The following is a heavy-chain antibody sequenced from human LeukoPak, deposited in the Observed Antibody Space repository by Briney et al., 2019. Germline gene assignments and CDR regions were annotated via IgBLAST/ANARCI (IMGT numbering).Heavy chain of an antibody. CDR1: GGSISSYY. D-gene: IGHD3-22*01. CDR3: ARVSRVTMIVVVGLFDP. V-gene: IGHV4-59*08. CDR2: IYYSGST. J-gene: IGHJ5*02. Sequence: PSETLSLTCTVSGGSISSYYWSWIRQPPGKGLEWIGYIYYSGSTNYKSSLKSRVTISVDTSKNQFSLKLGSVTAADTAVYYCARVSRVTMIVVVGLFDPWGQGTLVTVSS.